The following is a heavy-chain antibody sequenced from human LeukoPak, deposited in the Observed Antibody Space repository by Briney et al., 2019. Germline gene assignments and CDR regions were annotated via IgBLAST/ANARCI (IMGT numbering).Heavy chain of an antibody. Sequence: PSETLSLTCSVSGDSLNNNFWSWIRQPPRRGLEWIGYIFHSGTTNYSPSLKSRVSISLDASKNQFSLMLTAVTGADTAVYYCARRMITTSDSFDIWGQGTMVTVSS. J-gene: IGHJ3*02. V-gene: IGHV4-59*01. CDR1: GDSLNNNF. CDR2: IFHSGTT. D-gene: IGHD3-16*01. CDR3: ARRMITTSDSFDI.